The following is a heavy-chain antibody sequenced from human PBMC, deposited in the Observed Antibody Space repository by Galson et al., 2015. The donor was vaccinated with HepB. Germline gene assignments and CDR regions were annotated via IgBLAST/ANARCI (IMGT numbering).Heavy chain of an antibody. CDR1: GGSISSYY. CDR2: IYYSGST. V-gene: IGHV4-59*12. Sequence: SETLSLTCTVSGGSISSYYWSWIRQPPGKGLEWIGYIYYSGSTYYNPSLKSRVTVSVDTSKNQFSLKLSSVTAADTAVYYCARAGLTYYYGSGSYWFPYWGQGTLVTVSS. D-gene: IGHD3-10*01. CDR3: ARAGLTYYYGSGSYWFPY. J-gene: IGHJ4*02.